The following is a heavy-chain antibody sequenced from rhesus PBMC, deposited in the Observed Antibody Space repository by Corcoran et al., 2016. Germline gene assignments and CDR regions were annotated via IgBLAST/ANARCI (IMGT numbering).Heavy chain of an antibody. CDR1: GGSISDSYY. V-gene: IGHV4S7*01. CDR3: ARDRGIQWVRGLD. Sequence: QVQLQESGPGLVKPSETLSPTCAVSGGSISDSYYRHGIRTPPGKGLEWIGNIYGSSGSTYYNPSLKSRVTISKDTSKNQFSLKLSSVTAADTAVYYCARDRGIQWVRGLDWGQGVLVTVSS. D-gene: IGHD5-42*01. J-gene: IGHJ4*01. CDR2: IYGSSGST.